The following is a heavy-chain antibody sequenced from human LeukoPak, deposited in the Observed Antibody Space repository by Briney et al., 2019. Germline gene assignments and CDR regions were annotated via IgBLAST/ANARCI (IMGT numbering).Heavy chain of an antibody. D-gene: IGHD1-26*01. V-gene: IGHV3-23*01. CDR2: ISGSGGST. CDR3: AKGVWWELPDY. J-gene: IGHJ4*02. Sequence: GGSLRLSCAASGFIFSNYGMSWVRQAPGKGLEWVSAISGSGGSTYYADSVKGRFTISRDNSKNTLYLQMNSLRAEDTAVYYCAKGVWWELPDYWGQGTLVTVSS. CDR1: GFIFSNYG.